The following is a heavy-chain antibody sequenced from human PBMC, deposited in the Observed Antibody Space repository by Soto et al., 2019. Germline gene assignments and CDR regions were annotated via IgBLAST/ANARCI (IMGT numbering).Heavy chain of an antibody. CDR3: AKDAISMVRGVNNWFDP. Sequence: EVQLLESGGGLVQPGGSLTLSCAASGFTFSSYAMTGVRQAPGKGLEWVSGISGGGGVSTYYADSVKGRFTISRDNSMNTLYLQMNRLRAEDTAVYYCAKDAISMVRGVNNWFDPWGQGTLVTVSS. CDR1: GFTFSSYA. V-gene: IGHV3-23*01. CDR2: ISGGGGVST. J-gene: IGHJ5*02. D-gene: IGHD3-10*01.